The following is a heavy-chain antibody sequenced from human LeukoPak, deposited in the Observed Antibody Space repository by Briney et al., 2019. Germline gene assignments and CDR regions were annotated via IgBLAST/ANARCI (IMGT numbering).Heavy chain of an antibody. J-gene: IGHJ4*02. CDR2: IYYSGST. CDR1: GDSISNCTYY. V-gene: IGHV4-39*01. D-gene: IGHD3-10*01. Sequence: SETLSLTCTVSGDSISNCTYYWAWVRQPPGKGLEWIGTIYYSGSTYYKPSLRSRVTISVDTSKNQFSLKLTSVTAADTAVYYCARHSGSGSYYNALDYWGQGTLVTVSS. CDR3: ARHSGSGSYYNALDY.